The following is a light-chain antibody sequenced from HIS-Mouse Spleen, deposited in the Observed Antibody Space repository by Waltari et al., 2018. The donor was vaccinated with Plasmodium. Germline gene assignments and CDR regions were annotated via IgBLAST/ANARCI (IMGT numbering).Light chain of an antibody. CDR1: RSDVGRYTL. CDR2: EGS. J-gene: IGLJ2*01. V-gene: IGLV2-23*03. Sequence: QSALTQPASVSGSPGQSITISCTGTRSDVGRYTLVSWYQQPPGTAPQLMIYEGSKRPSGVSNRFSGSKSGNTASLTISGLQAEDEADYYCCSYAGSSTFVVFGGGTKLTVL. CDR3: CSYAGSSTFVV.